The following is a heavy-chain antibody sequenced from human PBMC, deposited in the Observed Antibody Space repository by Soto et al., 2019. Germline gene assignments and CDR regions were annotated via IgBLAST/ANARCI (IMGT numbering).Heavy chain of an antibody. V-gene: IGHV3-15*01. J-gene: IGHJ6*03. CDR3: TTDGAGGYGSGTRAGAFFYYYYYMDV. CDR1: GFTFSNAW. Sequence: GGSLRLSCAASGFTFSNAWMSWVRQAPGKGLEWVGRIKSKTDGGTTDYAAPVKGRFTISRDDSKNTLYLQMNSLKTGDTAVYYCTTDGAGGYGSGTRAGAFFYYYYYMDVWGKGTTVTVSS. D-gene: IGHD3-10*01. CDR2: IKSKTDGGTT.